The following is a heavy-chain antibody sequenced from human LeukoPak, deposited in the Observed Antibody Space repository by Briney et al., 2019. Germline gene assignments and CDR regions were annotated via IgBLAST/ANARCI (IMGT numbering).Heavy chain of an antibody. CDR3: ARATDVAVDNWFDP. CDR2: ISSSSSYI. Sequence: GGSLRLSCAASGFTFSSYSMNWVRQAPGKGLEWVSSISSSSSYIYYADSVKGRFTISRDNAKNSLYLQMNSLRAEDTAVYYCARATDVAVDNWFDPWGQGTLVTVSS. CDR1: GFTFSSYS. V-gene: IGHV3-21*01. D-gene: IGHD6-19*01. J-gene: IGHJ5*02.